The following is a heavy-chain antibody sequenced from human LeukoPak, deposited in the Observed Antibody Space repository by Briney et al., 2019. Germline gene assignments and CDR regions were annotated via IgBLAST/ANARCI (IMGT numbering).Heavy chain of an antibody. V-gene: IGHV4-4*02. J-gene: IGHJ3*02. CDR3: ARGIAAAGTKLPFDI. CDR2: IYHSGST. Sequence: SGTLSLTCAVSGGSISSSNWWSWVRQPPGKGLEWIGEIYHSGSTNYNPSLKSRVTISVDTSKNQFSLKLSSVTAADTAVYYCARGIAAAGTKLPFDIWGQGTMVTVSS. D-gene: IGHD6-13*01. CDR1: GGSISSSNW.